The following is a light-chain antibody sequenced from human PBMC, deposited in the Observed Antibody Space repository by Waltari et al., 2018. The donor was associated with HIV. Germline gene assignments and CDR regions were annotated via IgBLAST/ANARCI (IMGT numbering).Light chain of an antibody. CDR1: SSDVGGYNY. CDR2: EVS. CDR3: SSYTTSSTLV. V-gene: IGLV2-14*01. Sequence: QSALTQPASVSGSPGQSITISCTGTSSDVGGYNYVSWYQLHPGKAPKLMIYEVSNRPSGVSNRFSGSKSGNTASLTISGLQAEDEAVYYCSSYTTSSTLVFGGGTKVTVL. J-gene: IGLJ2*01.